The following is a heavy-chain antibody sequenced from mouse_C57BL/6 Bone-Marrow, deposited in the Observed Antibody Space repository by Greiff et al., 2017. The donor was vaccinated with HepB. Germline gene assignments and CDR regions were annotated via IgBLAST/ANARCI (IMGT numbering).Heavy chain of an antibody. J-gene: IGHJ4*01. CDR1: GFNIKDDY. V-gene: IGHV14-4*01. CDR3: TKSSYPYYAMDY. D-gene: IGHD1-1*01. Sequence: EVQLQQSGAELVRPGASVKLSCTASGFNIKDDYMHWVKQRPEQGLEWIGWIDPENGDTEYASKFQGKATIPADTSSNTAYLQLSSLTSEDTAVYYCTKSSYPYYAMDYWGQGTSVTVSS. CDR2: IDPENGDT.